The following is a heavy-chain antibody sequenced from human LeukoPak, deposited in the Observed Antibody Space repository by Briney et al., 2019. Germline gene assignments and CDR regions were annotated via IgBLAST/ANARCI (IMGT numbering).Heavy chain of an antibody. Sequence: NPSQTLSLTCAVAGGSISRGGYSWSWIRQPPGKGLEWIGYFYYSGSTYYNPSLKSRVTISLDTSKHQLSLKLSSVTAADTAVYYCARESNYHGSGTGWFDPWGQGTLVTVSS. D-gene: IGHD3-10*01. J-gene: IGHJ5*02. CDR1: GGSISRGGYS. CDR2: FYYSGST. V-gene: IGHV4-30-4*07. CDR3: ARESNYHGSGTGWFDP.